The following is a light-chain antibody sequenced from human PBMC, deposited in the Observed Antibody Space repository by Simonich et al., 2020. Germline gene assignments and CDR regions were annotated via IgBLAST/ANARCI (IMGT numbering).Light chain of an antibody. V-gene: IGLV2-23*01. CDR2: EGS. CDR1: RSDVGSYNL. Sequence: QSALTQPASVSGSPGPSITISCTGTRSDVGSYNLVAWYQQHPGKAPKLMIYEGSKRPSGGSNRFSGSKSGNTASLTISGLQAEDEADYYCCSYAGSSNVVFGGGTKLTVL. J-gene: IGLJ2*01. CDR3: CSYAGSSNVV.